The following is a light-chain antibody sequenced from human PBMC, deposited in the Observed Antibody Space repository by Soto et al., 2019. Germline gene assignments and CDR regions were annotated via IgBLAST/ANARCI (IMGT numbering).Light chain of an antibody. CDR1: SSNIGNNY. CDR3: GTWDSSLSGNYV. V-gene: IGLV1-51*02. CDR2: ENN. Sequence: QSVLTQPPSVSAAPGQTVTISCSGSSSNIGNNYVSWYQQLPGTAPKLLIYENNKRPSGIPDRFSGSKSSTSATLGITGLQTGDEADYYCGTWDSSLSGNYVFGTGTQLTVL. J-gene: IGLJ1*01.